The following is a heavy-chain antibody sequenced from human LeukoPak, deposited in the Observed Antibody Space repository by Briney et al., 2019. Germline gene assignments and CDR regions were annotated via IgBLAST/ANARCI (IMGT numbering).Heavy chain of an antibody. CDR3: AGGPNSNWSGFDF. D-gene: IGHD6-6*01. V-gene: IGHV3-74*01. J-gene: IGHJ4*02. Sequence: GGSLRLSCTASGFSFSGHWMHWARQLPGKGLVWVSRISPTGSTTSYADSVKGRFTVSRDNAKNTLYLQVNNLRAEETAVYYCAGGPNSNWSGFDFWGQGTLLTVSS. CDR2: ISPTGSTT. CDR1: GFSFSGHW.